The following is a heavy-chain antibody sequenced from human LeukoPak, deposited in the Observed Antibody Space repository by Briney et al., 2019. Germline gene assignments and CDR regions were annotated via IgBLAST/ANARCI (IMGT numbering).Heavy chain of an antibody. CDR1: GFTFRSYE. Sequence: GGSLRLSCAASGFTFRSYEMNWVRQAPGKGLEWVSYISSSGSTIYYADSVKGRFTISRDNAKNSLFLQMNSLRAEDTAVYYCARDPTYCSGGSCYSDWFDPWGQGTLVTVSS. J-gene: IGHJ5*02. D-gene: IGHD2-15*01. V-gene: IGHV3-48*03. CDR2: ISSSGSTI. CDR3: ARDPTYCSGGSCYSDWFDP.